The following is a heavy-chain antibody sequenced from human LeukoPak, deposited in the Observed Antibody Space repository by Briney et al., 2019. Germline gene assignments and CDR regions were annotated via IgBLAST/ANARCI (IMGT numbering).Heavy chain of an antibody. CDR1: GVYFSTYT. Sequence: PGRSLRLSCAAAGVYFSTYTRNWVRQAPGKGLERVAGIQHDGSRTYYADSVKGRFTISRDNSKNTLYLEMNSLTPEDTALYYCARYHYGGNSWDSYFDLWGRGILVTVSS. CDR2: IQHDGSRT. CDR3: ARYHYGGNSWDSYFDL. J-gene: IGHJ2*01. V-gene: IGHV3-30-3*01. D-gene: IGHD4-23*01.